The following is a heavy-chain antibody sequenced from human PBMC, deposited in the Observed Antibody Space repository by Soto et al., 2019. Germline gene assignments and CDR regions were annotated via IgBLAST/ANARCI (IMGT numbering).Heavy chain of an antibody. CDR3: AIIPTMVRGVPNKNFDY. J-gene: IGHJ4*02. CDR1: GYTFTSYA. Sequence: APVKVSCKASGYTFTSYAMHWVRQAPGQRLEWMGWINAGNGNTKYSQKFQGRVTITRDTSASTAYMELSSLRSEDTAVYYCAIIPTMVRGVPNKNFDYWGQGTLVTVS. V-gene: IGHV1-3*01. CDR2: INAGNGNT. D-gene: IGHD3-10*01.